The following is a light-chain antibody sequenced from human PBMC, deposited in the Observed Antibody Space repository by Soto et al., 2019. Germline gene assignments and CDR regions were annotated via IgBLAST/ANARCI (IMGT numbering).Light chain of an antibody. J-gene: IGKJ1*01. CDR1: QSIGSW. V-gene: IGKV1-5*03. Sequence: DTQMTQSPSTLSASVXXRVTITCRASQSIGSWLAWYQQXPGRAAKLPVYKTYILENGVPSRFSGSGSGTELTLSIRSLQPADFATYYCQQSNSYWTFGQGTKV. CDR3: QQSNSYWT. CDR2: KTY.